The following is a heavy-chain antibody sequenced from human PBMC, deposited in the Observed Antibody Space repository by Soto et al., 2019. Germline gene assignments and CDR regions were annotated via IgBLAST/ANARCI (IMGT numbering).Heavy chain of an antibody. D-gene: IGHD5-18*01. J-gene: IGHJ5*01. Sequence: SETLSLTCAVSGDYISRGGYSWTWIRQPPGKALEWIGNIYDSGSTSYNPSLKSRVTMSVDTSKNQFSLRLTSVTAADTAVYFCGKMLTGTSGNSDFDSWGQGTLVTVSS. CDR3: GKMLTGTSGNSDFDS. CDR1: GDYISRGGYS. CDR2: IYDSGST. V-gene: IGHV4-30-2*01.